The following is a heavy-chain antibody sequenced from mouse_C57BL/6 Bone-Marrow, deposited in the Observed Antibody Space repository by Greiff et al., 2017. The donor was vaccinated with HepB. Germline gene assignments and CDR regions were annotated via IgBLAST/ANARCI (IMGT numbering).Heavy chain of an antibody. CDR3: ARQGVYYAMDY. Sequence: EVQGVESGGGLVQPGGSLKLSCAASGFTFSDYGMAWVRQAPRKGPEWVAFISNLAYSIYYADTVTGRFTISRANAKNTLYLEMSSLRSEDTAMYYCARQGVYYAMDYWGQGTSVTVSS. V-gene: IGHV5-15*01. CDR1: GFTFSDYG. J-gene: IGHJ4*01. CDR2: ISNLAYSI.